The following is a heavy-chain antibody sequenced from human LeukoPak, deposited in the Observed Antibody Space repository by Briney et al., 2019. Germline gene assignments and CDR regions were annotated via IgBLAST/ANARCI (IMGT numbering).Heavy chain of an antibody. Sequence: GGSLRLSCAASGFTFSTYSMNWVRQAPGKGLECLSAISGSGGSTYYADSVKGRFTISRDNSKNTLYLQMNSLRAEDTAVYYCAKDLPGYYGSGSYYFHSWGQGTLVTVSS. J-gene: IGHJ5*02. CDR3: AKDLPGYYGSGSYYFHS. CDR2: ISGSGGST. CDR1: GFTFSTYS. V-gene: IGHV3-23*01. D-gene: IGHD3-10*01.